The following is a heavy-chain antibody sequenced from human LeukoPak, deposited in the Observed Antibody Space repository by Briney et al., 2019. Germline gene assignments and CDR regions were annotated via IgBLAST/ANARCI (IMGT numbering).Heavy chain of an antibody. CDR1: GFTFSSYA. J-gene: IGHJ6*02. Sequence: PGGSLRLSCAASGFTFSSYAMHWLRQAPGKGLEWVAVISYDGSNKYYADSVKGRFTISRDNSKNTLYLQSNSRRDEDAAVYYCAKGGSSSWNRLYYYSYGMDGWGQGTTVTVSS. D-gene: IGHD6-13*01. CDR2: ISYDGSNK. V-gene: IGHV3-30*07. CDR3: AKGGSSSWNRLYYYSYGMDG.